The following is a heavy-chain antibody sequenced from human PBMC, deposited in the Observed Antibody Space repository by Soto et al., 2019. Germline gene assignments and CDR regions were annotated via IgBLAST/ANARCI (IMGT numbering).Heavy chain of an antibody. J-gene: IGHJ4*02. CDR2: ISSSSSTI. Sequence: GGSLRLSCAASGFTFSSYSMNWVRQAPGKGLEWVSYISSSSSTIYYADSVKGRFTISRDNAKNSLYLQMNSLRPEETAVYYCARVPFAYYDFWISSDREYNSPSPYYFDYWGQGTLVTVSS. V-gene: IGHV3-48*01. CDR1: GFTFSSYS. D-gene: IGHD3-3*01. CDR3: ARVPFAYYDFWISSDREYNSPSPYYFDY.